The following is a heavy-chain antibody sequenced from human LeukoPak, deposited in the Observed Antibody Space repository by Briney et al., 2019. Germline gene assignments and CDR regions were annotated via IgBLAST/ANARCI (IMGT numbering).Heavy chain of an antibody. V-gene: IGHV3-23*01. J-gene: IGHJ4*02. D-gene: IGHD3-9*01. CDR1: GFTFNTYA. CDR3: AKEPQRYDILTGRVDY. Sequence: GGSLRLSCAASGFTFNTYAMSWVRQAPWERPQWVSGISDSGGNTYYADSVRGRFTISRDNSKDTLYLQMNSLRAEDTAVYYCAKEPQRYDILTGRVDYWGQGTLVTVSS. CDR2: ISDSGGNT.